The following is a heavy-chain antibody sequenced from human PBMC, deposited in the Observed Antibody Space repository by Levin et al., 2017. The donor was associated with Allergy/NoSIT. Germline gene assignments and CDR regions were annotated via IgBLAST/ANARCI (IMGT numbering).Heavy chain of an antibody. D-gene: IGHD3-10*01. CDR2: IKSKINGETT. CDR1: GFTFSNAW. J-gene: IGHJ4*02. V-gene: IGHV3-15*01. CDR3: TTDDPLSRV. Sequence: PSETLSLTCAVSGFTFSNAWMSWVRQAPGKGLEWVGRIKSKINGETTDYTAAVEDRFTISRDDSKNTLYLQMNSLKAEDTAVYYCTTDDPLSRVWGQGTLVTVSS.